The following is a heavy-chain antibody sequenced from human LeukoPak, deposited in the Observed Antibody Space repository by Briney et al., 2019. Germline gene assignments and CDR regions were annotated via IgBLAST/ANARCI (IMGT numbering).Heavy chain of an antibody. CDR2: IGVSGGST. Sequence: PGGSLRLSCAASGFTFSSYEMSWVRQVPGMGLEWVSTIGVSGGSTNYADSVRGRFTISRDNSKNTLYLQINSLRADDTAVYYCAKGRVGTNGVLEHWGQGTLVTVSS. J-gene: IGHJ1*01. CDR1: GFTFSSYE. CDR3: AKGRVGTNGVLEH. V-gene: IGHV3-23*01. D-gene: IGHD1-26*01.